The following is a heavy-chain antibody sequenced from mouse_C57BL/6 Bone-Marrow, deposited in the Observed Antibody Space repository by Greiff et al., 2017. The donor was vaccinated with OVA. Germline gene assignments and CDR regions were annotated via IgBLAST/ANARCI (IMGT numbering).Heavy chain of an antibody. V-gene: IGHV14-4*01. CDR1: GFNIKDDY. CDR3: TTFITTVVATGGDY. CDR2: IDPENGDT. Sequence: VQLKQSGAELVRPGASVKLSCTASGFNIKDDYMHWVKQRPEQGLEWIGWIDPENGDTEYASKFQGKATITADNASNTAYLQLSSLTSQDTAVYYCTTFITTVVATGGDYWGQGTTLTVSS. D-gene: IGHD1-1*01. J-gene: IGHJ2*01.